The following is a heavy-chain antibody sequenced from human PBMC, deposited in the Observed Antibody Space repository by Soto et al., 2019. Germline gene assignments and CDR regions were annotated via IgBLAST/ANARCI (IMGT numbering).Heavy chain of an antibody. D-gene: IGHD3-22*01. J-gene: IGHJ3*02. CDR3: ARGKYYDSSGYLSPVDAFDI. CDR1: GDGVSSNSAA. CDR2: TYYRSKWYN. V-gene: IGHV6-1*01. Sequence: SQTLSLTCAISGDGVSSNSAAWNWIRQSPSRGLEWLGRTYYRSKWYNDYAVSVKSRITINPDTSKNQFSLQLNSVTPEDTAVYYCARGKYYDSSGYLSPVDAFDIWGQGTMVTVSS.